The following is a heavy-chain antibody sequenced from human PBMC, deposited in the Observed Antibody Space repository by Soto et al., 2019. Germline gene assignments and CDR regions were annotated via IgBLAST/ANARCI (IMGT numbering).Heavy chain of an antibody. CDR1: GGSISSYY. V-gene: IGHV4-59*01. J-gene: IGHJ6*03. CDR2: IYYSGST. Sequence: SETLSLTCTVSGGSISSYYWSWIRQPPGKGLEWIGYIYYSGSTNYNPSLKSRVTISVDTSKNQFSLKLSSVTAADTAVYYCARGGYGSGSGPSYYYYYYMDVWGKGTTVTVSS. CDR3: ARGGYGSGSGPSYYYYYYMDV. D-gene: IGHD3-10*01.